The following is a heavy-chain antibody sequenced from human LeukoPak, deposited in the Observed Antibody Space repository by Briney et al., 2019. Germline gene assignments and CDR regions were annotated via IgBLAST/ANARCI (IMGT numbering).Heavy chain of an antibody. CDR3: ACLTTADAFDI. CDR1: GDSISPSY. Sequence: ASETLSLTCTVSGDSISPSYWNWIRQPPGRRLEWIGWIYYSGSTNYNPSLKSRVTISVDTSKNQFSLKLSSVTAADTAVYYCACLTTADAFDIWGQGTMVTVSS. D-gene: IGHD3-22*01. V-gene: IGHV4-59*01. J-gene: IGHJ3*02. CDR2: IYYSGST.